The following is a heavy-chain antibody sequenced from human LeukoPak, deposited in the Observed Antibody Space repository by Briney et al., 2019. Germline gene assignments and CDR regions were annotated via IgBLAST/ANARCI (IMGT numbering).Heavy chain of an antibody. CDR1: GYSFTSYW. D-gene: IGHD4-17*01. Sequence: GESLKISCKGSGYSFTSYWIGWVRQMPGKGLEWMGIIYPGDSDTRYSPSFQGQVTISADKSISTAYLQWSSLKASDTAMYYCAKRRGYGDYEYYFDYWGQGTLVTVSS. CDR2: IYPGDSDT. J-gene: IGHJ4*02. V-gene: IGHV5-51*01. CDR3: AKRRGYGDYEYYFDY.